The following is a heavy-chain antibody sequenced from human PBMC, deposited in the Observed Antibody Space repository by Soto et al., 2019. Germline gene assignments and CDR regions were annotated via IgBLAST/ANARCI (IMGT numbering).Heavy chain of an antibody. CDR3: ARDLGYCRSGTCYREWFDP. V-gene: IGHV1-18*01. J-gene: IGHJ5*02. D-gene: IGHD2-15*01. CDR1: GYTLTTHG. Sequence: QVQLVQSGAEVKKPGASVKVSCKASGYTLTTHGISWVREVPGQGLEWMGWVRGDNGHTNYAQSLQGRVTMTTDTSTNTAYMELRSLRSDDTAVYYGARDLGYCRSGTCYREWFDPWGQGTLVTVSS. CDR2: VRGDNGHT.